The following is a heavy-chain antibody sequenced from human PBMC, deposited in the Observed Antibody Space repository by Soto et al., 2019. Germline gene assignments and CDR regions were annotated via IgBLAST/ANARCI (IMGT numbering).Heavy chain of an antibody. J-gene: IGHJ3*02. CDR2: ISSSSSYI. CDR3: ARVGGSGTVAFDI. Sequence: VGSLRLSCAASGFTFSSYSMNWVRQAPGKGLEWVSSISSSSSYIYYADSVKGRFTISRDNAKNSLYLQMNSLRAEDTAVYYCARVGGSGTVAFDIWGQGTMVTVSS. CDR1: GFTFSSYS. D-gene: IGHD3-10*01. V-gene: IGHV3-21*01.